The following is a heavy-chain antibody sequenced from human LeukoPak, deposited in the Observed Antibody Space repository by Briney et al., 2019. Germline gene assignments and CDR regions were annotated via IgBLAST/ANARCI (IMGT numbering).Heavy chain of an antibody. Sequence: GGSLRLSSAPSGFTLSSYLMHCVPQAPGKELVCVSRINSDGCSTSYADSVKGRFNISRDNAKNTLYLQMDSLRAEDTAVYYRARDYYGSGSPNWFDPWGQGTLVTVSS. J-gene: IGHJ5*02. D-gene: IGHD3-10*01. V-gene: IGHV3-74*01. CDR1: GFTLSSYL. CDR2: INSDGCST. CDR3: ARDYYGSGSPNWFDP.